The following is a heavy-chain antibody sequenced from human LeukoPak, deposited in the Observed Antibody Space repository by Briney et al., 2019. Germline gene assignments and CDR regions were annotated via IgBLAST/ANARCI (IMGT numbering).Heavy chain of an antibody. J-gene: IGHJ6*03. V-gene: IGHV4-34*01. CDR3: ARLAVAGTNYYYYYMDV. D-gene: IGHD6-19*01. Sequence: PSETLSLTCAVYGGSFSGYYWSWIRQPPGKGLEWIGEINHSGSTNYNPSLKSRVTISVDTSKNQFSLKLSSVTAADTAVYYCARLAVAGTNYYYYYMDVWGKGTTVTVSS. CDR1: GGSFSGYY. CDR2: INHSGST.